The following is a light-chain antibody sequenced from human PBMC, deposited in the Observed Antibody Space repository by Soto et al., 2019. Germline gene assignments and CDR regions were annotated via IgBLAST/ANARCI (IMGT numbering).Light chain of an antibody. CDR1: SSNIGAGYD. CDR3: QSYDSSLSGSKV. J-gene: IGLJ3*02. V-gene: IGLV1-40*01. CDR2: GNS. Sequence: QSVLTQPPSVSGAPGQGVTISCTGSSSNIGAGYDVHWYQQLPGTAPKLLIYGNSNRPSGVPDRFSGSKSGTSASLAITGLQAEDEADYYCQSYDSSLSGSKVFGGGTKVTV.